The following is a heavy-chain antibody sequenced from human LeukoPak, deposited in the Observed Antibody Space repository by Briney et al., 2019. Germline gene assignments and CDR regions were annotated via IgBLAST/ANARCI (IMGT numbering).Heavy chain of an antibody. D-gene: IGHD1-7*01. CDR3: ARETLDWNLIDY. CDR1: GGSISSYY. V-gene: IGHV4-4*07. J-gene: IGHJ4*02. CDR2: IYTSGNS. Sequence: SETLSLTCTVSGGSISSYYWSWIRQPAGKGLEWIGRIYTSGNSIYNPSLKSRVTMSVDTSKNQFSLKLSSVTAADTAAYYCARETLDWNLIDYWGQGTLVTVSS.